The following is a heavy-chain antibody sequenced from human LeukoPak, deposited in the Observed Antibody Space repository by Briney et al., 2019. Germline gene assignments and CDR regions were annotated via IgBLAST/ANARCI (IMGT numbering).Heavy chain of an antibody. CDR1: GYTFTSYD. D-gene: IGHD3-10*01. V-gene: IGHV1-8*01. J-gene: IGHJ4*02. Sequence: GASVKVSCKASGYTFTSYDINWVRQATGQGPEWMGWMNPSSGNTGYAQRFQGRVTMTRDTSISTAYLELSSLRSEDTAVYYCASHTYYYSSGSFGHWGQGTLVTVS. CDR2: MNPSSGNT. CDR3: ASHTYYYSSGSFGH.